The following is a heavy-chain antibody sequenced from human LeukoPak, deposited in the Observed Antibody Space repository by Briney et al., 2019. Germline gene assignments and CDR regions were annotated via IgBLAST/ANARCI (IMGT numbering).Heavy chain of an antibody. CDR1: GFTFSSYS. V-gene: IGHV3-21*01. CDR3: ARDGAMVRGVDQPDY. Sequence: PGASLRLSCAASGFTFSSYSMNRVRQAPGKGLEWVSSISSSSSYIYYADSVKGRFTISRDNAKNSLYLQMNSLRAEDTAVYYCARDGAMVRGVDQPDYWGQGALVTVSS. D-gene: IGHD3-10*01. CDR2: ISSSSSYI. J-gene: IGHJ4*02.